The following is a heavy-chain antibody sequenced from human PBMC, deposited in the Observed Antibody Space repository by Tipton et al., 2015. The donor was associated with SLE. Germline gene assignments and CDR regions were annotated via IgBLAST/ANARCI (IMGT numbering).Heavy chain of an antibody. D-gene: IGHD6-13*01. CDR1: GGSISSSNYF. CDR3: ARHVILAGTLDAFDM. CDR2: LHHRGST. Sequence: LRLSCTVSGGSISSSNYFWAWIRQPPGKGLEWIGSLHHRGSTSYIPSLKSRVTISLDTSKDQFSLKLTSVTAADTAVYYCARHVILAGTLDAFDMWGQGTRVIVSS. V-gene: IGHV4-39*07. J-gene: IGHJ3*02.